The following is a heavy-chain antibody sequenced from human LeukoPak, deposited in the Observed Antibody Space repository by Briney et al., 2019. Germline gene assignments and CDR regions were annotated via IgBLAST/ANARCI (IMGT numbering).Heavy chain of an antibody. V-gene: IGHV1-69*04. CDR2: IIPILGIA. J-gene: IGHJ4*02. CDR3: ARLASGAGTGTFDY. Sequence: GASVKVSCKASGGTFSSYAISWVRQAPGQGLEWMGRIIPILGIANYAQKFQGRVTITAEKSTSTAYMELSSLRSEDTAVYYCARLASGAGTGTFDYWGQGTLVTVSS. CDR1: GGTFSSYA. D-gene: IGHD6-19*01.